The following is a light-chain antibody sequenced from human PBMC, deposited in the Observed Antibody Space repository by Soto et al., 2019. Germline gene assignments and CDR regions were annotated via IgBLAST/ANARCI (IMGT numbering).Light chain of an antibody. CDR3: QQYKSYPVT. J-gene: IGKJ5*01. CDR1: QDISNH. Sequence: DLQMPQSPSSLSASVGDRVTITCRASQDISNHLVWFQQKPGKAPKSLISHASNLQSGVPSRFSGSGSGTFYTLTISSLQPEDFAIYYCQQYKSYPVTFGQGTRLEIK. CDR2: HAS. V-gene: IGKV1-16*01.